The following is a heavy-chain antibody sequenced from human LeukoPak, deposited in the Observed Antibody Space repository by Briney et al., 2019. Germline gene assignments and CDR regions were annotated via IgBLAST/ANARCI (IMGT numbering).Heavy chain of an antibody. CDR3: VPLKGDIAVVVY. Sequence: GGSLRLSCAASGFLVSSYSMHWVRQAPGKGLEFVSAISANGRKTYYANSVKGRFTISRDNSKNTLYLQMNSLRVEDTAVYYCVPLKGDIAVVVYWGQGTLVTVSS. J-gene: IGHJ4*02. CDR1: GFLVSSYS. D-gene: IGHD2-15*01. CDR2: ISANGRKT. V-gene: IGHV3-64*01.